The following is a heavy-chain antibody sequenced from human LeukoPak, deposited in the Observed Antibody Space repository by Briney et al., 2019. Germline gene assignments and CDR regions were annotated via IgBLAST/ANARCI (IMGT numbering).Heavy chain of an antibody. D-gene: IGHD3-10*01. Sequence: PSETLSLTCAVYGGSFSGYYWSWNRQPPGKGLEWIGEINHSGSTNYNPSLKSRVTISVDTSKNQFSLKLSSVTAADTAVYYCAAMVQGVIKLGYYYYYMDVWGKGTTVTVSS. CDR2: INHSGST. CDR1: GGSFSGYY. V-gene: IGHV4-34*01. J-gene: IGHJ6*03. CDR3: AAMVQGVIKLGYYYYYMDV.